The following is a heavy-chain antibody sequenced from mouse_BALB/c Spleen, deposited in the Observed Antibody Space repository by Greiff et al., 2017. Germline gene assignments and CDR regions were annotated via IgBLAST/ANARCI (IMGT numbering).Heavy chain of an antibody. CDR1: GFTFSDYY. CDR3: ARGSSYGFDY. Sequence: EVNVVESGGGLVKPGGSLKLSCAASGFTFSDYYMYWVRQTPEKRLEWVATISDGGSYTYYPDSVKGRFTISRDNAKNNLYLQMSSLKSEDTAMYYCARGSSYGFDYWGQGTTLTVSS. D-gene: IGHD1-1*01. CDR2: ISDGGSYT. V-gene: IGHV5-4*02. J-gene: IGHJ2*01.